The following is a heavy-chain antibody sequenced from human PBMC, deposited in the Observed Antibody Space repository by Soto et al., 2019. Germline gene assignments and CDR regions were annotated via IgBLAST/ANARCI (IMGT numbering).Heavy chain of an antibody. CDR1: GGAVSSSTDY. Sequence: SETLSLTCTVSGGAVSSSTDYWGWIRQPPGKGLEWIGSIYYSGSTYYNPSLKSRVTISVDTSKNQFSLKLTSVTAADTAVYYCAKTGFWSGYRVADSWGQGTQVTVSS. CDR3: AKTGFWSGYRVADS. D-gene: IGHD3-3*01. V-gene: IGHV4-39*01. J-gene: IGHJ4*02. CDR2: IYYSGST.